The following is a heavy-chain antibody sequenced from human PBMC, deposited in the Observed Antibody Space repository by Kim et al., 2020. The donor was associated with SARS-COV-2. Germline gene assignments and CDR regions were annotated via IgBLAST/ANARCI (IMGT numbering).Heavy chain of an antibody. CDR3: ARVKTADIVVVVAEENWFDP. V-gene: IGHV4-39*07. Sequence: SETLSLTCTVSGGSISSSSYYWGWIRQPPGKGLEWIGSIYYSGSTYYNPSLKSRVTISVDTSKNQFSLKLSSVTAADTAVYYCARVKTADIVVVVAEENWFDPWGQGTLVTVSS. CDR1: GGSISSSSYY. CDR2: IYYSGST. D-gene: IGHD2-15*01. J-gene: IGHJ5*02.